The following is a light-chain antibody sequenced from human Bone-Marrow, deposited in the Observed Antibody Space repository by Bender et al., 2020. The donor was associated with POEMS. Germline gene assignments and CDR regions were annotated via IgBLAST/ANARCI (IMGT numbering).Light chain of an antibody. CDR1: DLGDKY. CDR2: QDT. J-gene: IGLJ2*01. V-gene: IGLV3-1*01. Sequence: SYEVTQPPSVSVSPGQTASITCSGDDLGDKYVAWYQQKPGQSPVLVIYQDTKRPSGIPERFSGCNSGNTATLTISGTQAMDEADYYCQAWDTYSVIFGGGTKLTV. CDR3: QAWDTYSVI.